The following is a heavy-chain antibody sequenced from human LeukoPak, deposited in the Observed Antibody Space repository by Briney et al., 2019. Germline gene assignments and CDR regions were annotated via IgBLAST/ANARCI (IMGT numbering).Heavy chain of an antibody. CDR2: INPNSGGT. D-gene: IGHD4-17*01. CDR1: GGTFSSYA. Sequence: LVASVKVSCKASGGTFSSYAISWVRQAPGQGLEWMGWINPNSGGTNYAQKFQGRVTMTRDTSISTAYMELSRLRSDDTAVYYCARPFLMGHDYGDLFPREDYYYMDVWGKGTTVTVSS. V-gene: IGHV1-2*03. J-gene: IGHJ6*03. CDR3: ARPFLMGHDYGDLFPREDYYYMDV.